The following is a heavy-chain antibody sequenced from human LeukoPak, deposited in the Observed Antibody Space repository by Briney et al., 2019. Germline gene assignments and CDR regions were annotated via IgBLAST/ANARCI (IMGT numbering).Heavy chain of an antibody. Sequence: PSETLSLTCAVYGGSFSDYYWSWIRQPPGKGLEWIGEINDSGSTNYNPSLKSRVTISVDTSKNQFSLKLSSVTAADTAVYYCARGEWDLLFDYWGQGTLVTVSS. D-gene: IGHD1-26*01. CDR3: ARGEWDLLFDY. J-gene: IGHJ4*02. CDR1: GGSFSDYY. CDR2: INDSGST. V-gene: IGHV4-34*01.